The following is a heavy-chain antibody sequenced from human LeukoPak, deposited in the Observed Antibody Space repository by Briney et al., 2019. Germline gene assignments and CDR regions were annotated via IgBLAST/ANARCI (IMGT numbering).Heavy chain of an antibody. Sequence: SETLSLTCTVSGGPISSYYWSWLRQPPGKGLEWIGYIYYSGSTNYNPSLKSRVTISVDTSKNQFPLKLSSVTAADTAVYYCARERNYYGSGSYPDYWGQGTLVTVSS. D-gene: IGHD3-10*01. V-gene: IGHV4-59*01. CDR1: GGPISSYY. CDR2: IYYSGST. J-gene: IGHJ4*02. CDR3: ARERNYYGSGSYPDY.